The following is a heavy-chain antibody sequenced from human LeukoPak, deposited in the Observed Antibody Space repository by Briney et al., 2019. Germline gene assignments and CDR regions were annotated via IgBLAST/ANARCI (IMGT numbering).Heavy chain of an antibody. V-gene: IGHV4-34*01. CDR2: INHSGST. CDR1: GGSFSGYY. CDR3: ARTDTATGSLDY. Sequence: PSETLSLTCAVYGGSFSGYYWSWIRQPPGKGMEWIGEINHSGSTNYNPSLKSRVTISVDTSKNQFSLKLSSVTAADTAVYYCARTDTATGSLDYWGQGTLVTVSS. D-gene: IGHD5-18*01. J-gene: IGHJ4*02.